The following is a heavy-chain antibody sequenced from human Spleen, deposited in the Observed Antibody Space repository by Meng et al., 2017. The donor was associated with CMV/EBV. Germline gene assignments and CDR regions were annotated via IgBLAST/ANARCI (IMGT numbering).Heavy chain of an antibody. D-gene: IGHD3-10*01. V-gene: IGHV1-2*02. Sequence: ASVKVSCKASGYTFTGYYIHWVRQAPGQGLEWMGWINPNSGATNYAQRFQGRVTMTRDTSINTASMDLTTLTSDGTALYYCARGGIDYWGQGTLVTVSS. CDR1: GYTFTGYY. CDR2: INPNSGAT. J-gene: IGHJ4*02. CDR3: ARGGIDY.